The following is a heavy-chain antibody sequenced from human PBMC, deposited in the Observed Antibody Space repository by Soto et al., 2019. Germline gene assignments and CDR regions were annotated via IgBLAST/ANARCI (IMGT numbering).Heavy chain of an antibody. V-gene: IGHV1-2*02. D-gene: IGHD3-10*01. Sequence: ASVKVTCKASGYTFTGYFMHWVRQAHGQGREWMGWINPYSGGADYAQSFQGRDTMTSNTSISTVYMKLSRQRVDDTAVYYCARVIRGAYYNSPLDTWGQGTVVTVSS. CDR1: GYTFTGYF. CDR3: ARVIRGAYYNSPLDT. CDR2: INPYSGGA. J-gene: IGHJ5*02.